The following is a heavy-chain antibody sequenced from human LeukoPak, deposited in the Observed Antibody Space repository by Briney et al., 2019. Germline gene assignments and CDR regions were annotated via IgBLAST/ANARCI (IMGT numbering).Heavy chain of an antibody. V-gene: IGHV4-31*03. Sequence: SETLSLTCTVSGVSISSGGYYWSWIRQHPGKGLEWIGYIYYSGSTYYNPSLKSRVTISVDTSKNQFSLKLSSVTAADTAVYYCARGSGSYLDAFDIWGQGTMVTVSS. CDR3: ARGSGSYLDAFDI. J-gene: IGHJ3*02. D-gene: IGHD1-26*01. CDR2: IYYSGST. CDR1: GVSISSGGYY.